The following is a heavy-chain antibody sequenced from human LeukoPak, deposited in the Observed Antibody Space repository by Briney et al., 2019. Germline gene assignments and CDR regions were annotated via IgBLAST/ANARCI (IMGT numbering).Heavy chain of an antibody. D-gene: IGHD3-3*01. V-gene: IGHV3-48*02. J-gene: IGHJ6*02. CDR2: IDSSSSAT. CDR1: IITFSSNS. Sequence: RGSLRLSCAASIITFSSNSMNWVRQAPGKGLEWVSYIDSSSSATHYADSVKGRFTISRDNAKNSLYLQLNSLRDEDTAVYYCAREYYGRMDVWGQGTTVTVSS. CDR3: AREYYGRMDV.